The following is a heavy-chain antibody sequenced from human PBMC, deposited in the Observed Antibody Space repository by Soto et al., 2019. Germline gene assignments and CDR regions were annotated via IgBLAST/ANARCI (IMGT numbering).Heavy chain of an antibody. V-gene: IGHV5-10-1*03. Sequence: EVQLVQSGAEVKKPGESLRISCKGSGYSFTSYWISWVRQMPGKGLEWMGRIDPSDSYTNYSPSFQGHVTISADKSISTAYLQWSSLKASDTAMYYCARPGYYDSSGPYDAFDIWGQGTMVTVSS. J-gene: IGHJ3*02. CDR2: IDPSDSYT. CDR1: GYSFTSYW. CDR3: ARPGYYDSSGPYDAFDI. D-gene: IGHD3-22*01.